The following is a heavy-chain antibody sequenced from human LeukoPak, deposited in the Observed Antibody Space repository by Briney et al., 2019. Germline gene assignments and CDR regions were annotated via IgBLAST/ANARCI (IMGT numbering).Heavy chain of an antibody. Sequence: ASVKVSCKASGYTFTSYDINWVRQATGQGLEWMGWMNPNSGNTGYAQKFQGRVTITRNTSISTAYMELSSLRSEDTAVYYCALIPYYYDSSGYYLHDAFGIWGQGTMVTVSS. D-gene: IGHD3-22*01. J-gene: IGHJ3*02. CDR3: ALIPYYYDSSGYYLHDAFGI. CDR2: MNPNSGNT. CDR1: GYTFTSYD. V-gene: IGHV1-8*03.